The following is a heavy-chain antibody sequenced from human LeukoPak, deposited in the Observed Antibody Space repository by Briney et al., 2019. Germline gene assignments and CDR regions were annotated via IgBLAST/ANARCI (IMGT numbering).Heavy chain of an antibody. CDR2: IYWDDDK. J-gene: IGHJ4*02. CDR1: GFSLTTSGVG. V-gene: IGHV2-5*02. D-gene: IGHD6-6*01. Sequence: SGPTLVKPTQTLTLTCTFSGFSLTTSGVGVGWIRQPPGKALEWLVLIYWDDDKRYSPSLKSRLTITKDTSKNQVVLTMTNMDSVDAATYFCARFKYYFDYWGQGLLVAVSS. CDR3: ARFKYYFDY.